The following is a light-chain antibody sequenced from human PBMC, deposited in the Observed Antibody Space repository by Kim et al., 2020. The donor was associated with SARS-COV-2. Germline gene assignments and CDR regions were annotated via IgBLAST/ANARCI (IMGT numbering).Light chain of an antibody. Sequence: SLSPGERAPLSCRASQSIGSSLAWYQQNPGQAPRLLIYDASNRATGIPARFSASGSGTDFTLTISSLEPEDFAVYYCQQSSNWPLTFGGGTKLEI. V-gene: IGKV3-11*01. CDR3: QQSSNWPLT. J-gene: IGKJ4*01. CDR1: QSIGSS. CDR2: DAS.